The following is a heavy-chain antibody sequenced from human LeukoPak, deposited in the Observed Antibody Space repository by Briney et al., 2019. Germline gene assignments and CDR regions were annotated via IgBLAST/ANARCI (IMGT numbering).Heavy chain of an antibody. CDR2: ISGSGGST. Sequence: GGSLRLSCAASGFTFSSYAMSWVRQAPGKGLEWVSVISGSGGSTYYADSVKGRSTISRDNSKNTLYLQMNSLRAEDTAVYYCAKDVGHNWFDPWGQGTLVTVSS. J-gene: IGHJ5*02. D-gene: IGHD1-26*01. CDR3: AKDVGHNWFDP. V-gene: IGHV3-23*01. CDR1: GFTFSSYA.